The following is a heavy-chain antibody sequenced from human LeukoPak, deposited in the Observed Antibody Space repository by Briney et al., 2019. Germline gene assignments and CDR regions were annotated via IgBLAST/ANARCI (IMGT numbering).Heavy chain of an antibody. Sequence: PGGSLRLSCAASGFTFSSYAMSWVRQAPGKGLEWASAISGSGGSTYYADSVKGRFTISRDNSKNTLYLQMNSLRAEDTAVYYCARVRYYDSSGYQSSYFDYWGQGTLVTVSS. CDR2: ISGSGGST. D-gene: IGHD3-22*01. CDR3: ARVRYYDSSGYQSSYFDY. V-gene: IGHV3-23*01. CDR1: GFTFSSYA. J-gene: IGHJ4*02.